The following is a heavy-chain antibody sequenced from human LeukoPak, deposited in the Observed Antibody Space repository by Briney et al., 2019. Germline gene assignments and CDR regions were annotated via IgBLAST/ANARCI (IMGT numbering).Heavy chain of an antibody. CDR2: MNPNSGNT. Sequence: ASVKVSCKTSGYTFSSYDINWVRQASGQGLEWMGWMNPNSGNTGYAEKFQGRVTMTRDTSINTAYMDLSSLESDDTAVYYCARGPRGSGWAHDAFISGARGQRSPSLQ. CDR3: ARGPRGSGWAHDAFIS. CDR1: GYTFSSYD. D-gene: IGHD6-19*01. V-gene: IGHV1-8*01. J-gene: IGHJ3*02.